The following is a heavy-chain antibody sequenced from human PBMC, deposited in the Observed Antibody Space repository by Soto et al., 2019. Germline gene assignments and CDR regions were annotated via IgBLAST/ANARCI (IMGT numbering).Heavy chain of an antibody. D-gene: IGHD3-3*01. J-gene: IGHJ4*02. V-gene: IGHV3-30*18. CDR1: GFTFSIYG. CDR3: AKDLDSSIGY. CDR2: ISYDGSNK. Sequence: GGSLRLSCAASGFTFSIYGMHWVRQAPGKGLEWVAVISYDGSNKYYADSVKGRFTISRDNSKNTLYLQMNSLRAEDTAVYYCAKDLDSSIGYWGQGTLVTVSS.